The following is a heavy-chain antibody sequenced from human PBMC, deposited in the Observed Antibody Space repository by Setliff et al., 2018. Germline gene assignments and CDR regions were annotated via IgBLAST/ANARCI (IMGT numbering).Heavy chain of an antibody. CDR3: ARHKSNGSGSYPSLYMDV. CDR2: IYYSGST. Sequence: ETLSLTCRVSGGSISSGNYYWGLIRQPPGKELEWVATIYYSGSTYSNPSLKSRLIISVDAPDNQFSVKLSSVTAADTAVYYCARHKSNGSGSYPSLYMDVWGKGSMVTVSS. CDR1: GGSISSGNYY. J-gene: IGHJ6*03. D-gene: IGHD3-10*01. V-gene: IGHV4-39*01.